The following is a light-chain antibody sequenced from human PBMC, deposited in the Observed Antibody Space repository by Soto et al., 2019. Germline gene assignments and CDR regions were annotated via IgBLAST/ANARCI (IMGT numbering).Light chain of an antibody. CDR3: QQYSNWPPST. Sequence: ILMTQSPATLSVSPGERATLSCGASQSVSSNLAWYQQKPGQAPRLLIYGASTRATGIPARFSGSGSGTEFTLTISGLQYEDFAVYYCQQYSNWPPSTFGPGTKVDIK. CDR2: GAS. CDR1: QSVSSN. J-gene: IGKJ1*01. V-gene: IGKV3-15*01.